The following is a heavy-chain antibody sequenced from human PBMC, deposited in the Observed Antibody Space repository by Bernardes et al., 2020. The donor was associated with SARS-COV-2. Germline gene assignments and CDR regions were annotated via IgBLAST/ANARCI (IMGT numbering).Heavy chain of an antibody. V-gene: IGHV4-34*01. J-gene: IGHJ6*02. D-gene: IGHD2-21*02. CDR1: GASFTGFF. CDR2: VDDGGRP. CDR3: TRGGRDLVTGEPGGAYYLYFGMDV. Sequence: SETLSLTCSVSGASFTGFFWSWIRQSPGGRLEWIGQVDDGGRPKYSPSLRGRVSISTDTSDNTLSLTVRSVTVADSAVYFCTRGGRDLVTGEPGGAYYLYFGMDVWGRGTTVIVSS.